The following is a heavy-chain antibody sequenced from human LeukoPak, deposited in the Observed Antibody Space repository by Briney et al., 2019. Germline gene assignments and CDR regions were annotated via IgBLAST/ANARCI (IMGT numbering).Heavy chain of an antibody. V-gene: IGHV3-74*01. CDR2: ISTDGSST. Sequence: GGSLRLSCAASGFTFSIYWMHWVRQAPGKGLVWVSRISTDGSSTSYTDSVKGRFTISRDNAKNTLYLQMNSLRAEDTAVYFCARAGEAGTNWFDPWGQGTLVTVSS. D-gene: IGHD6-19*01. CDR3: ARAGEAGTNWFDP. CDR1: GFTFSIYW. J-gene: IGHJ5*02.